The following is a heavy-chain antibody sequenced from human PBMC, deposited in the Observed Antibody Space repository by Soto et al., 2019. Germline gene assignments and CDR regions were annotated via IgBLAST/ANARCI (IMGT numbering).Heavy chain of an antibody. J-gene: IGHJ6*02. CDR2: IYSLGDI. Sequence: EVQVVESGGGLVQPGGSLRLSCAASGFTVSSNYMSWVRQTPGKGLEWVSMIYSLGDIVYSDSVRGRFSVSRDNPKKTMHLLTPSPRVEETAVHYSARHVGTDATGYYGMDVWGQGTTVSVSS. D-gene: IGHD7-27*01. V-gene: IGHV3-66*04. CDR3: ARHVGTDATGYYGMDV. CDR1: GFTVSSNY.